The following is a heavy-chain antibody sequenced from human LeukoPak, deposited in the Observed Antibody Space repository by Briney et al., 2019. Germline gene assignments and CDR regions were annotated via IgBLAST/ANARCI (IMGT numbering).Heavy chain of an antibody. D-gene: IGHD6-13*01. V-gene: IGHV3-15*01. J-gene: IGHJ4*02. CDR3: TTELIPVIAAAGKALEDY. CDR2: IKSKTDGGTT. Sequence: GGSLRLSCAASGFTFSNAWMSWVRQAPGKGLEWVGRIKSKTDGGTTDYAAPVKGRFTISRDDSKNTLYLQMNSLKTEDTAVYYCTTELIPVIAAAGKALEDYWGQGTLVTVSS. CDR1: GFTFSNAW.